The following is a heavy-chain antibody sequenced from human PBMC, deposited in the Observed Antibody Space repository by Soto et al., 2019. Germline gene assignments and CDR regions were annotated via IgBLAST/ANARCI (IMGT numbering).Heavy chain of an antibody. CDR2: ISGSGGST. D-gene: IGHD3-16*02. J-gene: IGHJ3*02. CDR3: AKDLLLVDYIWVSYRFDAFDI. V-gene: IGHV3-23*01. Sequence: GGSLRLSCAASGFTFSSYAMSWVRQAPGKGLEWVSAISGSGGSTYYADSVKGRFTISRDNSKNTLYLQMNSLRAEDTAVYYCAKDLLLVDYIWVSYRFDAFDIWGQGTMVTGSS. CDR1: GFTFSSYA.